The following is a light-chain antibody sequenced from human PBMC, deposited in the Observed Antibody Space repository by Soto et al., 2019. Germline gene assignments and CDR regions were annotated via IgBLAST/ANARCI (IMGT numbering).Light chain of an antibody. Sequence: QSVLTQPPSASGTPGQRVTISCSGSSPNIGSNYVYWYQQLPGTAPKLLIYRNNQRPSGVPDRFSGSKSGTSASLAISGLRSEDEADYYCAAWDDSLSVGVFGGGTKLTVL. J-gene: IGLJ2*01. CDR3: AAWDDSLSVGV. CDR2: RNN. CDR1: SPNIGSNY. V-gene: IGLV1-47*01.